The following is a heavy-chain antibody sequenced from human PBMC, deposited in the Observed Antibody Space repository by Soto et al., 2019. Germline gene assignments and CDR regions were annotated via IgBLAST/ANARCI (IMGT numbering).Heavy chain of an antibody. D-gene: IGHD3-22*01. CDR3: VRPYYSSSCFPFDC. J-gene: IGHJ4*02. CDR2: IDSDDGIT. Sequence: SWIRKETGKGLEWVSYIDSDDGITHYTDSVKGRFTISRDDAKKSLYLQMNSLRVEDTALYYCVRPYYSSSCFPFDCWGQGTPVPVSS. V-gene: IGHV3-11*01.